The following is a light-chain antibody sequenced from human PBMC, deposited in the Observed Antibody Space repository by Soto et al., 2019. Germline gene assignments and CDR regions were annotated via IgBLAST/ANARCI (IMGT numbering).Light chain of an antibody. CDR2: DVN. J-gene: IGLJ2*01. Sequence: QSVLTQPASVSGSPGQSITISCAGTSSDVDGYNYVSWYQQHPGKIPRLIISDVNKRPSGVSDRFSGSKSGNTASLTISGPQAEDEADYYCASFTRSVTVVFGGGTKLTVL. V-gene: IGLV2-14*03. CDR3: ASFTRSVTVV. CDR1: SSDVDGYNY.